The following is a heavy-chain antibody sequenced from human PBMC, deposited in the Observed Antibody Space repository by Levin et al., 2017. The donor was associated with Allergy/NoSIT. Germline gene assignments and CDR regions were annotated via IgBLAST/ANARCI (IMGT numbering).Heavy chain of an antibody. CDR1: GFTFSTYA. D-gene: IGHD6-13*01. Sequence: GGSLRLSCAASGFTFSTYAMNWVRQAPGKGLEWVSGFSNSGGSTYYADSVKGRFTISRDSSKNTLYLQMNSLRADDTAVYYCAKEGGRAAAATGGVGYYYYGMDVWGQGTTVTVSS. J-gene: IGHJ6*02. CDR3: AKEGGRAAAATGGVGYYYYGMDV. CDR2: FSNSGGST. V-gene: IGHV3-23*01.